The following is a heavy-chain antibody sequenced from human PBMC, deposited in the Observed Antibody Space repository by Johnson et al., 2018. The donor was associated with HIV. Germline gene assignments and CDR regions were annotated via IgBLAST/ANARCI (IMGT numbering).Heavy chain of an antibody. Sequence: QVQLVESGGGVVQPGRSLRLSCAASGFTFSNYAMHWVRQAPGKGLEWVAVISADGSNKYYADSVKGRFTIARDSSKNTLHLQMNSLRAEDTAIYYCAKDRGRTDVLSSDAFDIWGQGTMVTVSS. V-gene: IGHV3-30*18. CDR1: GFTFSNYA. D-gene: IGHD3-16*01. J-gene: IGHJ3*02. CDR3: AKDRGRTDVLSSDAFDI. CDR2: ISADGSNK.